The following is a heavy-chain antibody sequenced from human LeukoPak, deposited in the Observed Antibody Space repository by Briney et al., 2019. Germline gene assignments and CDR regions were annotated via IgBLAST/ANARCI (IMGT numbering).Heavy chain of an antibody. V-gene: IGHV3-7*04. J-gene: IGHJ4*02. CDR3: TRVGYIDEGIDY. D-gene: IGHD5-24*01. Sequence: GGSLRLSCVASGFPFSSYWMTWVRQAPGKGLEWVANIKQDSSKKSYVDSVKGRFTISRDNAKNSLYLQMNSLRAEDTAIYYCTRVGYIDEGIDYWGQGTLVTVSS. CDR1: GFPFSSYW. CDR2: IKQDSSKK.